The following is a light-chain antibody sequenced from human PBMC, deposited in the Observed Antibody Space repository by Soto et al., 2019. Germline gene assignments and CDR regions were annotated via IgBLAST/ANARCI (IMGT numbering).Light chain of an antibody. V-gene: IGLV1-40*01. J-gene: IGLJ3*02. CDR2: GNN. CDR1: SSNIGAGYG. CDR3: QSYDSSLSGWV. Sequence: QFVLTQPPSVSGAPGQRVTISCTGSSSNIGAGYGVHWYQQLPGTAPKLLIYGNNNRPSGVPDRFSGSKSGTSASLAITGLQAEDEADYYCQSYDSSLSGWVFGGGTKLTVL.